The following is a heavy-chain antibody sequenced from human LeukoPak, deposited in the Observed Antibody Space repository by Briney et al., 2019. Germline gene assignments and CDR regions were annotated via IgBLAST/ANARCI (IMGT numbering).Heavy chain of an antibody. V-gene: IGHV3-23*01. CDR3: AKGRGSTRTGFDP. Sequence: GGSLRLSCAASGFTFSSYAMSWVRQAPGKGLEWVSAICGSGGSTYYADSVKGRFTISRDNSKNTLYLQMNSLRAEDTAVYYGAKGRGSTRTGFDPWGQGTLVTVSS. CDR1: GFTFSSYA. J-gene: IGHJ5*02. D-gene: IGHD1-1*01. CDR2: ICGSGGST.